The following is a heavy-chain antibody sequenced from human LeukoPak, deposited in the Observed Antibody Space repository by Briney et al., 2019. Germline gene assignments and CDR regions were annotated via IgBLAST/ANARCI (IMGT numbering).Heavy chain of an antibody. CDR1: GVSFSGYY. D-gene: IGHD6-13*01. V-gene: IGHV4-34*01. Sequence: SETLSLTCAVYGVSFSGYYWSWIRQPPGKGLEWIGEINHSGSTNYNPSLKSRVTISVDTSKNQFSLKLSSVTAADTAVYYCARRSSSWLNQNRNWFDPWGQGTLVTVSS. CDR2: INHSGST. J-gene: IGHJ5*02. CDR3: ARRSSSWLNQNRNWFDP.